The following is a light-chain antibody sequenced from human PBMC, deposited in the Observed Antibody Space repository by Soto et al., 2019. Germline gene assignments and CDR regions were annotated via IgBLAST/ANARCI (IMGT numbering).Light chain of an antibody. Sequence: QSALTQPRSVSGSPGQSVTISCTGTSSDVGGYNYVSWYHQHPGTVPKLMIYDVSNRPSGVPERFSGSQSGNTASLTISGLRAEGEADYYCCSYAGRHTSLLFGGGTKLTVL. V-gene: IGLV2-11*01. CDR1: SSDVGGYNY. J-gene: IGLJ2*01. CDR3: CSYAGRHTSLL. CDR2: DVS.